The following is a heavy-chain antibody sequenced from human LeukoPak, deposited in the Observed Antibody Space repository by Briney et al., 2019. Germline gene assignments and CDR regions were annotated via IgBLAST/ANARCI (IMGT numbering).Heavy chain of an antibody. CDR1: GFTFSSYS. CDR2: ISSSSSTI. J-gene: IGHJ4*02. Sequence: GGSLRLSCAASGFTFSSYSMNWVRQAPGKGLEWASYISSSSSTIYYADSVKGRFTISRDNAKNSLYLQMNSLRDEDTAVYYCARKYYYDSSGYIYWGQGTLVTVSS. D-gene: IGHD3-22*01. CDR3: ARKYYYDSSGYIY. V-gene: IGHV3-48*02.